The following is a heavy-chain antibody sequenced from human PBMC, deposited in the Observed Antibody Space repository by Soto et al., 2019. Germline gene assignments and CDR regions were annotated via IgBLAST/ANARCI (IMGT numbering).Heavy chain of an antibody. CDR2: VGWNGGDI. D-gene: IGHD2-2*01. V-gene: IGHV3-9*01. CDR1: GFTLDDYT. J-gene: IGHJ6*02. CDR3: AKDRAVVVPVSTSYFHYYGLDV. Sequence: VQLVESGGGLVQPGGSLRLSCAASGFTLDDYTMHWVRQAPGKGLEWVSGVGWNGGDIVYADSVKGRFTVSRDNTKKFLYLEVNSLRAEDTAIYYCAKDRAVVVPVSTSYFHYYGLDVWGQGTTVTVS.